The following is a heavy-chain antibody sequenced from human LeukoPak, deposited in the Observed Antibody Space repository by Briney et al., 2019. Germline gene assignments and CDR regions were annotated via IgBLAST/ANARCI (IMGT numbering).Heavy chain of an antibody. Sequence: GESLQISCKGSGYCFTSYWIGWVRQMPGKGLEWMGIIYPGDSDTRYSPSFQGQVTISADKSITTAYLQWSSLKASDTAMYYCVRLNRGSAYYYYGMDVWGQGSTVTVSS. CDR1: GYCFTSYW. CDR2: IYPGDSDT. J-gene: IGHJ6*02. D-gene: IGHD7-27*01. V-gene: IGHV5-51*01. CDR3: VRLNRGSAYYYYGMDV.